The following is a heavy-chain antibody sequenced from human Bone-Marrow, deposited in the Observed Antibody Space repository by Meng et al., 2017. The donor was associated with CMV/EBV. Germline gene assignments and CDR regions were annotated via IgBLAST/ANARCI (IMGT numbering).Heavy chain of an antibody. CDR1: GFTFDDYG. J-gene: IGHJ6*01. CDR3: VRAPGRYFDWPTGSGGMDV. D-gene: IGHD3-9*01. CDR2: INWNGGST. Sequence: GESLKISCAASGFTFDDYGMSWVRQAPGKGLEWVSGINWNGGSTGYADSVKGRFTISRDNAKNSLYLQMNSLRAEDTAVYSCVRAPGRYFDWPTGSGGMDVWGQGTTVTVSS. V-gene: IGHV3-20*04.